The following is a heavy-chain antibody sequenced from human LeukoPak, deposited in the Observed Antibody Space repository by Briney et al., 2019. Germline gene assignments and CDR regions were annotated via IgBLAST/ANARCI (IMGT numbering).Heavy chain of an antibody. V-gene: IGHV3-23*01. J-gene: IGHJ4*02. CDR2: IGMGDDT. Sequence: GGSLRLSCAASGFTFSSYSMNWVRQAPGKGLEWVSAIGMGDDTYYADTVRGRFTISRDNSKNTLFLQMNSLSAADTAIYFCAKEFYGSGSSYFDAWGQGTLVFVSS. CDR1: GFTFSSYS. D-gene: IGHD3-10*01. CDR3: AKEFYGSGSSYFDA.